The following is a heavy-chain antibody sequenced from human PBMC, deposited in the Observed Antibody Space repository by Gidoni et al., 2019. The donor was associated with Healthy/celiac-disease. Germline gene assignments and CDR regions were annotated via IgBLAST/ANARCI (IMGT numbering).Heavy chain of an antibody. V-gene: IGHV5-10-1*03. J-gene: IGHJ6*02. Sequence: EVQLVQSGAEVKKPGESRRIPCKGSGYSFTSYWISWVRQMPGKGLEWMGRIDPSDSYTNYSPSFQGHVTISADKSISTAYMQWSSLKASDTAMYYCAIPSGHYYYYGMDVWGQGTTVTVSS. D-gene: IGHD6-25*01. CDR1: GYSFTSYW. CDR3: AIPSGHYYYYGMDV. CDR2: IDPSDSYT.